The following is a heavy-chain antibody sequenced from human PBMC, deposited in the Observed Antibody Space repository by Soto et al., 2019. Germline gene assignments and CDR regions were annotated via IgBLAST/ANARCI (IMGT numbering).Heavy chain of an antibody. J-gene: IGHJ3*02. CDR3: ARDTVTVTSDAFDI. CDR2: IKQDGSEK. D-gene: IGHD4-17*01. CDR1: GFPFSSYW. Sequence: PGGSLRLSCAASGFPFSSYWMSWVRQAPGKGLEWVANIKQDGSEKYYVDSVKGRFTISRDNAKNSLYLQMNSLRAEDTAVYYCARDTVTVTSDAFDIWGKGTMVTVSS. V-gene: IGHV3-7*01.